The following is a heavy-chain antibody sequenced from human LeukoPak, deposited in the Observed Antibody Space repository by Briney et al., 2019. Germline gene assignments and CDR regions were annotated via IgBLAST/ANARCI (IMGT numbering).Heavy chain of an antibody. CDR2: IYHSGST. D-gene: IGHD6-13*01. Sequence: PSETLSLTCAVSGYSISSGYYWGWIRQPPGKGLEWIGSIYHSGSTYYNPSLKSRVTISVDTSKNQFSLKLSSVTAADTAVYYCASHPDPVIAAAGTLFDYWGQGTLVTVSS. CDR1: GYSISSGYY. J-gene: IGHJ4*02. CDR3: ASHPDPVIAAAGTLFDY. V-gene: IGHV4-38-2*01.